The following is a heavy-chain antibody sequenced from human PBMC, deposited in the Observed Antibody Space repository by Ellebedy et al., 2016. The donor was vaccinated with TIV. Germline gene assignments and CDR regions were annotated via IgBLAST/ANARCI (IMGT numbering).Heavy chain of an antibody. Sequence: GESLKISCKASGYSFTSYWIGWVRQMPGKGLEWMGIIYPGDSDTRYSPSFQGQVTISADKSISTAYLQWSSLKASDTAMYYCARLPYCSSTSCYFWFDPWGQGTLVTVSS. CDR2: IYPGDSDT. D-gene: IGHD2-2*01. CDR1: GYSFTSYW. CDR3: ARLPYCSSTSCYFWFDP. V-gene: IGHV5-51*01. J-gene: IGHJ5*02.